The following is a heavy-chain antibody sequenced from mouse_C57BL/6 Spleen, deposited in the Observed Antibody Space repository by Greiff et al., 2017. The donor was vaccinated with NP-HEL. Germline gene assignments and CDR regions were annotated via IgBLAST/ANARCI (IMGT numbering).Heavy chain of an antibody. V-gene: IGHV1-66*01. CDR2: IYPGSGNT. D-gene: IGHD1-1*01. CDR1: GYSFTSYY. CDR3: ARHGTTVVAPDY. Sequence: VKLQESGPELVKPGASVKISCKASGYSFTSYYIHWVKQRPGQGLEWIGWIYPGSGNTKYNEKFKGKATLTADTSSSTAYMQLSSLTSEDSAVYYCARHGTTVVAPDYWGQGTTLTVSS. J-gene: IGHJ2*01.